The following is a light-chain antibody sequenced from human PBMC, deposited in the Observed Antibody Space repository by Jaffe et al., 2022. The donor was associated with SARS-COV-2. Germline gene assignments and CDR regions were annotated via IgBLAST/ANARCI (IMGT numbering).Light chain of an antibody. Sequence: DIQMTQSPSSVSASVGDRVTITCRASQDISSSLAWYQQKPGKAPKVLIYTASTLQSGVPSRFSGRGSGTDFTLSISRLQPEDFATYFCQQANSFPLTFGGGTRVEIK. CDR2: TAS. CDR3: QQANSFPLT. CDR1: QDISSS. V-gene: IGKV1D-12*01. J-gene: IGKJ4*01.